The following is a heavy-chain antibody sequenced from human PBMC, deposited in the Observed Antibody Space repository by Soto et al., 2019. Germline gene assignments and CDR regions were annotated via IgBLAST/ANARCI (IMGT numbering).Heavy chain of an antibody. CDR3: ARLPVDCSGGSCYSFWFDP. V-gene: IGHV4-39*01. CDR1: GGSISSSSYY. CDR2: IYYSGST. D-gene: IGHD2-15*01. J-gene: IGHJ5*02. Sequence: SETLSLTCTVSGGSISSSSYYWGWIRQPPGKGLEWIGSIYYSGSTYYNPSLKSRVTISVDTSKNQFSLKLSSVTAADTAVYYCARLPVDCSGGSCYSFWFDPWGQGTLVTVSS.